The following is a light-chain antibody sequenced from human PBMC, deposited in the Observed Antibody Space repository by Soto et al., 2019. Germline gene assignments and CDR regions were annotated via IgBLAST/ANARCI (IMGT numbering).Light chain of an antibody. Sequence: EILLTQAPATLSLSPGEGASLSCRDSQNISNYLAWYQPRPGQVPRLLIYGVSKRAPAIPTRFSGSGSGTDFSLSVSGLGNDEFATYYCQQRNNTPPWTFGQGTVVELK. CDR2: GVS. CDR3: QQRNNTPPWT. J-gene: IGKJ1*01. CDR1: QNISNY. V-gene: IGKV3-11*01.